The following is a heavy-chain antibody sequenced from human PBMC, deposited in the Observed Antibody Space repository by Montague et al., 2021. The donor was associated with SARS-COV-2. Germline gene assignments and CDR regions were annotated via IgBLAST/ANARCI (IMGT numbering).Heavy chain of an antibody. J-gene: IGHJ3*02. CDR2: IYWDDDK. Sequence: PALVKPTQTLTLTCTFSGFSLSTSGVGVGWIRQPPGKALEWLALIYWDDDKRYSPSLKSRLTITKDTSKNQVVLRMTYIDPVDTATYYCAHSVLPHYDILTGYFKVGAFHMWGPGTIVTVSS. CDR1: GFSLSTSGVG. V-gene: IGHV2-5*02. D-gene: IGHD3-9*01. CDR3: AHSVLPHYDILTGYFKVGAFHM.